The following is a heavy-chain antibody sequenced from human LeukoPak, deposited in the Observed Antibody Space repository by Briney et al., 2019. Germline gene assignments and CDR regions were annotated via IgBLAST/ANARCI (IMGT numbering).Heavy chain of an antibody. J-gene: IGHJ6*03. CDR1: GFTFSSYS. CDR2: TSSSSSYI. V-gene: IGHV3-21*01. Sequence: GGSLRLSCAASGFTFSSYSMNWVRQAPGKGLEWVSSTSSSSSYIYYADSVKGRFTISRDNAKNSLYLQMNSLRAEDTAVYYCARDLIAVQGDYYYYMDVWGEGTTVTVSS. D-gene: IGHD6-19*01. CDR3: ARDLIAVQGDYYYYMDV.